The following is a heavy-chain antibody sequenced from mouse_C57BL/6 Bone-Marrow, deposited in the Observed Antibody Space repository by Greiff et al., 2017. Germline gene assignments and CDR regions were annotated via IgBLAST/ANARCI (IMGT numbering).Heavy chain of an antibody. Sequence: EVKLVESGGGLVKPGGSLKLSCAASGFTFSSYAMSWVRQTPEKRLEWVATISDGGSYTYYPDNVKGRFTISRDNAKNNLYLQMSHLKSEDTAMYYCARDPAYIFFDYWGQGTTLTVSS. CDR2: ISDGGSYT. CDR1: GFTFSSYA. J-gene: IGHJ2*01. CDR3: ARDPAYIFFDY. V-gene: IGHV5-4*01.